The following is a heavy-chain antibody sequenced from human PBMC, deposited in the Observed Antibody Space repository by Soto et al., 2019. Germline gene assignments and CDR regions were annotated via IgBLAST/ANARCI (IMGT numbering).Heavy chain of an antibody. CDR1: GFTFSNAW. CDR2: IKSKTDGGTV. Sequence: GVCLRLPCAISGFTFSNAWMNWALQDPGDGLERIARIKSKTDGGTVDCPAPAKVRFRISRVDSRNTVYLQTNSLKTEDIAVSYCTTAHPRGPDYWGQGTLVAASS. V-gene: IGHV3-15*01. J-gene: IGHJ4*02. D-gene: IGHD5-12*01. CDR3: TTAHPRGPDY.